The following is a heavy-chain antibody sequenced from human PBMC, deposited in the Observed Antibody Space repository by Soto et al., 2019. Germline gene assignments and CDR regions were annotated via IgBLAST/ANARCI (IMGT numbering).Heavy chain of an antibody. CDR1: GGSISSSNW. CDR2: IYHSGGT. V-gene: IGHV4-4*02. Sequence: SETLSLTCAVSGGSISSSNWWSWVRQPPGKGLEWIGEIYHSGGTNYNPSLKSRVTISVDKSKNQFSLKLSSVTAADTAVYYCATRSAAASFYGLDVWGQGTTVTVSS. CDR3: ATRSAAASFYGLDV. D-gene: IGHD6-13*01. J-gene: IGHJ6*02.